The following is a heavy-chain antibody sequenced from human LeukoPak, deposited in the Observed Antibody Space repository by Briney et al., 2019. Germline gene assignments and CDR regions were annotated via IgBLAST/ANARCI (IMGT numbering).Heavy chain of an antibody. CDR2: ISGSGGGT. Sequence: TGGSLRLSCAVSGLTLSNYGMSWVRQAPGKGLEWGAGISGSGGGTKYADSLKGRFTIDRDNPKNTLYLQMNSLRAEDTAVYFCAKRGVVIRVIPVGFRQEAYYFDSWGQGALVTVSS. CDR1: GLTLSNYG. CDR3: AKRGVVIRVIPVGFRQEAYYFDS. D-gene: IGHD3-22*01. J-gene: IGHJ4*02. V-gene: IGHV3-23*01.